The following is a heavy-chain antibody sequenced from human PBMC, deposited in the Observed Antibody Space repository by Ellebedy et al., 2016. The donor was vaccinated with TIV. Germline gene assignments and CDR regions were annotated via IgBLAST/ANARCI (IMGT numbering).Heavy chain of an antibody. CDR1: GGTFSRHG. D-gene: IGHD3-22*01. Sequence: AASVKVSCKASGGTFSRHGFSWVRQAPGQGLEWMGGILPIFGSAIYAQKFQGRVTITADESTSTAYMELSSLTSEETAVYYCARGPEYYYEGSGFYPTKYFDYWGPGTLVTVSS. CDR3: ARGPEYYYEGSGFYPTKYFDY. V-gene: IGHV1-69*13. CDR2: ILPIFGSA. J-gene: IGHJ4*02.